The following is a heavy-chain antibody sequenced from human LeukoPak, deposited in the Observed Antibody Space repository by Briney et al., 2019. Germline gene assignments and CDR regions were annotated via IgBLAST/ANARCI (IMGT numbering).Heavy chain of an antibody. D-gene: IGHD2-2*01. V-gene: IGHV5-51*01. Sequence: GESLQISCQGSGYSFTSYWIGWVRQLPGKGLEWMGIIYPGDSDTRYSPSFQGQVTISADKSISTAYLQWSSLKASDTAMYYCARGPYCSSTSCYPYAFGIWGQGTMVTVSS. CDR1: GYSFTSYW. CDR2: IYPGDSDT. J-gene: IGHJ3*02. CDR3: ARGPYCSSTSCYPYAFGI.